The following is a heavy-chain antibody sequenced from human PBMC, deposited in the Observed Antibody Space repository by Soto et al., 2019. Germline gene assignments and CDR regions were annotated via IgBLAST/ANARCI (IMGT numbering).Heavy chain of an antibody. V-gene: IGHV1-18*01. CDR3: ARDLFGEDGAGYFDY. D-gene: IGHD3-10*01. CDR2: ISGLNGNT. Sequence: QVHLVQSGVEVKKPGASVKVSCKASGYSFSTYGISWVRQAPGQGLEWVGWISGLNGNTNYAQNLQGRVTMTTDTSRRTAYMELRSLGFDDTAMYYCARDLFGEDGAGYFDYWGQGTLVTVSS. CDR1: GYSFSTYG. J-gene: IGHJ4*02.